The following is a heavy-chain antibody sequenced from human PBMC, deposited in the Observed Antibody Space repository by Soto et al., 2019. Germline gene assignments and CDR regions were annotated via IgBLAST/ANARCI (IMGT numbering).Heavy chain of an antibody. CDR3: AKAMSEYDSSGYYWGYYYYGMDV. CDR2: ISGSGAST. D-gene: IGHD3-22*01. J-gene: IGHJ6*02. Sequence: GGSLRLSCAASGFTFSSYAMSWVRQAPGKGLEWVSAISGSGASTYYADSVKGRFTISRDNSKNTLYLQMNSLRAEDTAVYYCAKAMSEYDSSGYYWGYYYYGMDVWGQGTTVTVSS. V-gene: IGHV3-23*01. CDR1: GFTFSSYA.